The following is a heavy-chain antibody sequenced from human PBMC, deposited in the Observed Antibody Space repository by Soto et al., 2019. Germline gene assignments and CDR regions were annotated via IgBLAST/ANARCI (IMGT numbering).Heavy chain of an antibody. Sequence: QVQLVQSGAEVKKPGASVKVSCKASGYTFTSYGISWVRQAPGQGLEWMGWISAYNGNTNYAQKLQGRVTMTTDTSTSTAYMELRRLRSDDTAVYYCAREDIVVVPAAIRYYYYGMDVWGQGTTVTVSS. J-gene: IGHJ6*02. CDR1: GYTFTSYG. V-gene: IGHV1-18*01. CDR2: ISAYNGNT. D-gene: IGHD2-2*01. CDR3: AREDIVVVPAAIRYYYYGMDV.